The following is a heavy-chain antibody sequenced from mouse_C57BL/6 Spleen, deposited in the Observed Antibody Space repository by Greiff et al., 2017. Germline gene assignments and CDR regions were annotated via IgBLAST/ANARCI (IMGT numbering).Heavy chain of an antibody. CDR2: ISSGGSYT. D-gene: IGHD2-3*01. CDR1: GFTFSSYG. V-gene: IGHV5-6*01. CDR3: AGHYYGYSWFAY. Sequence: EVQLVESGGDLVKPGGSLKLSCAASGFTFSSYGMSWVRQTPDKRLEWVATISSGGSYTYYPDSVKGRFTISRDNAKNTLYLQMSRLKSEDTAMYYGAGHYYGYSWFAYWGQGTLVTVSA. J-gene: IGHJ3*01.